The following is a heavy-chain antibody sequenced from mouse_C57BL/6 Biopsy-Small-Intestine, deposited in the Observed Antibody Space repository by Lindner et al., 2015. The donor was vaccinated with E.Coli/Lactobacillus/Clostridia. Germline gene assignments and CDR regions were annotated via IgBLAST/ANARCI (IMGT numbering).Heavy chain of an antibody. CDR1: GYTFTGYW. J-gene: IGHJ2*01. CDR3: AREGDYDYDVVDY. V-gene: IGHV1-9*01. D-gene: IGHD2-4*01. Sequence: VQLQESGAEVMKPGASVKLSCKATGYTFTGYWIEWVKQRPGHGLEWIGEILPGSTGTKYNEKFKGKATFTADTSSNTANMQLSSLTTEDSAIYYCAREGDYDYDVVDYWGQGTTLTVSS. CDR2: ILPGSTGT.